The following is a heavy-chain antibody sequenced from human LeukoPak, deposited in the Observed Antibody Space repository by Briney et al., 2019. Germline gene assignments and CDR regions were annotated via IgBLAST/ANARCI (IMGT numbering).Heavy chain of an antibody. Sequence: GGSPRLSCAASGFTFSSYWMSWVRQAPGKGLEWVSGISGSGSSTYYADSVKGRFTISRDNSKNTVYLQMNSLRAEDAAVYYCAKLSSHSSGWGWGQGALVTVSS. CDR3: AKLSSHSSGWG. D-gene: IGHD6-19*01. CDR2: ISGSGSST. J-gene: IGHJ4*02. V-gene: IGHV3-23*01. CDR1: GFTFSSYW.